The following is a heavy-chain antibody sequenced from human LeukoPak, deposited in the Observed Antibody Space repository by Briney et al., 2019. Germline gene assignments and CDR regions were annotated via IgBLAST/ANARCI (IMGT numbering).Heavy chain of an antibody. Sequence: ASVKVSCKASGYTFTSYYMHWVRQAPGQGLEWMGIINPSGGSTSYAQKFQGRVTMTRDTSTSTVYMELSSLRSEDTAVYYCARDELVRDCSSTSCAVDYWGQGTLVTVSS. CDR2: INPSGGST. CDR1: GYTFTSYY. D-gene: IGHD2-2*01. J-gene: IGHJ4*02. V-gene: IGHV1-46*01. CDR3: ARDELVRDCSSTSCAVDY.